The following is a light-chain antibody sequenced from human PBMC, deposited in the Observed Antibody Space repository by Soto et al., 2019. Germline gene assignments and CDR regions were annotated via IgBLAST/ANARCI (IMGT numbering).Light chain of an antibody. J-gene: IGKJ2*01. Sequence: DIQMTQSPSSLSASVGDRVTITCRASQSITTYLNWYQQKPGKAPNLLIYAASSLQSGVPSRFSGSGSGTDFTLTISSLQPEDFATYYCQQSYSTSPYTFGQGTKLEIK. CDR1: QSITTY. V-gene: IGKV1-39*01. CDR2: AAS. CDR3: QQSYSTSPYT.